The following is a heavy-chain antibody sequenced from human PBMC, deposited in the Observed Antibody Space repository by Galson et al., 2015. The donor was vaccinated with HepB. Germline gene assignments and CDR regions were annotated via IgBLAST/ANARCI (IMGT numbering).Heavy chain of an antibody. CDR1: GYTFTSYY. J-gene: IGHJ4*02. V-gene: IGHV1-46*01. Sequence: SVKVSCKASGYTFTSYYMHWVRQAPGQGLEWMGIINPSGGSTSYAQKFQGRVTMTRDTSTSTVYMELSSLRSEDTAMYYCARWTATEGGGYCSSTSCYPTSHFDYWGQGTLVTVSS. D-gene: IGHD2-2*01. CDR3: ARWTATEGGGYCSSTSCYPTSHFDY. CDR2: INPSGGST.